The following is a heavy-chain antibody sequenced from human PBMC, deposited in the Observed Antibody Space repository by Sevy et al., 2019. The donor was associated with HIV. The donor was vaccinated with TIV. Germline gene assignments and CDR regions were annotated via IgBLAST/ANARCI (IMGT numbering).Heavy chain of an antibody. CDR1: GFTFSSYA. CDR3: AKSTYYDFWSGYLYYYYYYGMDV. D-gene: IGHD3-3*01. J-gene: IGHJ6*02. Sequence: GGSLRLSCAASGFTFSSYAMSWVRQAPGKGLEWVSAISGSGGSTYYAHSVKGRFTISRDNSKNTLYLQMNSLRAEDTAVYYCAKSTYYDFWSGYLYYYYYYGMDVWGQGTTVTVSS. V-gene: IGHV3-23*01. CDR2: ISGSGGST.